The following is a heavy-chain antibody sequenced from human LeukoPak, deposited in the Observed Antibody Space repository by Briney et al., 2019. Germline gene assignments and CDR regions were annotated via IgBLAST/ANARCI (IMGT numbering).Heavy chain of an antibody. V-gene: IGHV4-59*01. CDR1: GDSITGYS. J-gene: IGHJ5*02. D-gene: IGHD3-10*01. CDR2: IYYNGDT. CDR3: VRGPYGSSISNWFDP. Sequence: SETLSLTCSVSGDSITGYSWSWLRQTPGKGLEWIGYIYYNGDTHYNPSLNSRLSMSVDTPKKQFSLNLRSVTAADTAVYYCVRGPYGSSISNWFDPWGQGLLVTVSS.